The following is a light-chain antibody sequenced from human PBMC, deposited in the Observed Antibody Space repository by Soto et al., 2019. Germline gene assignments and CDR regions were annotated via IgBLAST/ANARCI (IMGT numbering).Light chain of an antibody. V-gene: IGLV2-18*01. Sequence: QSVLTQPPSVSGSPGQSVTISCTGTSTDFVGYNRVSWYQQPPGTAPQLMIYEVSKRPSGVPDRFSGSKSGNTASLTISRLQAADEADYYCSLYTSENAYVFGTGTKVTVL. CDR2: EVS. J-gene: IGLJ1*01. CDR3: SLYTSENAYV. CDR1: STDFVGYNR.